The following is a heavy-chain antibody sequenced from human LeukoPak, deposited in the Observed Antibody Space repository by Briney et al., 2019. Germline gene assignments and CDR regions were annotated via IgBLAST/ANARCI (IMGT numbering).Heavy chain of an antibody. CDR2: IYSSGST. Sequence: NPSETLSLTCTVSGGSMSSVGYYWSWIRQHPGKGLEGFGYIYSSGSTYYNPSLKSRVTISFEKSKNQFSLKMSSVTAADTATYYCARDSDSFDSSGSYFGAFDIWGQGTMVTVSS. CDR3: ARDSDSFDSSGSYFGAFDI. CDR1: GGSMSSVGYY. V-gene: IGHV4-31*03. J-gene: IGHJ3*02. D-gene: IGHD3-22*01.